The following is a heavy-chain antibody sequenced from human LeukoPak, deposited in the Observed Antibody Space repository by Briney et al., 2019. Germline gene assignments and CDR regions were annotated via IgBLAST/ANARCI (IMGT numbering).Heavy chain of an antibody. CDR2: INPNSGGT. CDR1: GYTFTGYY. J-gene: IGHJ4*02. CDR3: ATHPLGRYDSSGYYDY. V-gene: IGHV1-2*02. D-gene: IGHD3-22*01. Sequence: ASVKVSCKASGYTFTGYYMHWVRQAPGQGLEWMGWINPNSGGTNYAQKFQGRVTMTRDTSISTAYMELSRLRSDDTAVYYCATHPLGRYDSSGYYDYWGQGTLVTVSS.